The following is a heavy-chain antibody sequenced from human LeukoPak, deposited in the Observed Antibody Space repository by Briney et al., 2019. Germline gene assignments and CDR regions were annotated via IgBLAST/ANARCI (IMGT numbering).Heavy chain of an antibody. CDR3: ANSMVRGVTQYFQH. V-gene: IGHV3-23*01. Sequence: GGSLRLSCAASGFAFSSYAMSWVRQAPGKGLEWVSAISGSGGSTYYADPVKGRFTISRDNSKNTLYLQMNSLRAEDTAVYYCANSMVRGVTQYFQHWGQGTLVTVSS. CDR1: GFAFSSYA. CDR2: ISGSGGST. J-gene: IGHJ1*01. D-gene: IGHD3-10*01.